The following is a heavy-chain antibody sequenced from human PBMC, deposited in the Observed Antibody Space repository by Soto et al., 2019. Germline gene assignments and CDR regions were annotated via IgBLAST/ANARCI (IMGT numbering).Heavy chain of an antibody. CDR2: MYHSGST. Sequence: QVQLQESGPGLVKPSGTLSLTCEVSGGSISSNYWWSWVRQPPGKGLEWIGEMYHSGSTNYNPSLKIRFTISVDKSNNRFFLDLTSVTAADTAVYYCARLHMITFGGHVYRPFDIWGQGTMVTVSS. J-gene: IGHJ3*02. V-gene: IGHV4-4*02. D-gene: IGHD3-16*01. CDR3: ARLHMITFGGHVYRPFDI. CDR1: GGSISSNYW.